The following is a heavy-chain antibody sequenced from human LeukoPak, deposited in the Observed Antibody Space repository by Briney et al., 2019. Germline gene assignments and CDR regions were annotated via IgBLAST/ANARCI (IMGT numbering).Heavy chain of an antibody. CDR1: GFTVSSNY. CDR2: IYSGGST. V-gene: IGHV3-53*01. D-gene: IGHD6-13*01. Sequence: PGGSLRLSCAASGFTVSSNYMSWVRQAPGKGLEWASVIYSGGSTYYADSVKGRFTISRDNSKNTLYLQMNSLRAEDTAVYYCASVRTYSSSWYKDYYYGMDVWGQGTTVTVSS. J-gene: IGHJ6*02. CDR3: ASVRTYSSSWYKDYYYGMDV.